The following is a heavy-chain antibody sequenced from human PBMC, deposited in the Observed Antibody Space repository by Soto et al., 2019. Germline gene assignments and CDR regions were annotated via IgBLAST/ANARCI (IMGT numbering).Heavy chain of an antibody. CDR2: IYYSGST. CDR1: GGSISSGGYY. Sequence: SETLSLTCTVSGGSISSGGYYWSWIRQHPGKGLEWIGYIYYSGSTYYNPSLKSRVTISVDTSKNQFSLKLSSVTAADTAVYHCAVNSITMVRGAYYYGMDVWGQGTTVTVSS. D-gene: IGHD3-10*01. CDR3: AVNSITMVRGAYYYGMDV. J-gene: IGHJ6*02. V-gene: IGHV4-31*03.